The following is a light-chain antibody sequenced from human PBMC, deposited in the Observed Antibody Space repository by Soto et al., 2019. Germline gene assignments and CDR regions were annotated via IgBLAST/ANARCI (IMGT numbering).Light chain of an antibody. J-gene: IGLJ1*01. V-gene: IGLV2-14*03. CDR2: DVN. CDR3: SSYKRSAPFYV. CDR1: STDVDGYDY. Sequence: QSVLTPPASVSGSPGQSITLSCTGVSTDVDGYDYVSWYQQHPGQAPKLIIFDVNNRPSGVSSRFSGSKSGDTASLTISGLQAEDAADYYCSSYKRSAPFYVFATGTKVPVL.